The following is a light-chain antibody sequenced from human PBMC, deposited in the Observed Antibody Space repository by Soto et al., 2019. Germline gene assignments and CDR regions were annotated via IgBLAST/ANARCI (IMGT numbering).Light chain of an antibody. V-gene: IGKV3-15*01. CDR3: KQYNNWPLT. Sequence: ELVMTQSPSTLSVSPGARATIYCGASQSISRNLAWYQQKPGQAPRLLIYAASTRSTGLPARFSGSGSGTEFTLTISSLQSEDFAVYYCKQYNNWPLTFGKGTKVDIK. CDR2: AAS. J-gene: IGKJ1*01. CDR1: QSISRN.